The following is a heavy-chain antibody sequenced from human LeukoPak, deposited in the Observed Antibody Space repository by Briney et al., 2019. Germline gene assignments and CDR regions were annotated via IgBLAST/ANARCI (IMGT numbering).Heavy chain of an antibody. J-gene: IGHJ3*02. V-gene: IGHV1-69*13. CDR3: ARSFGYGVDAFDI. D-gene: IGHD5-18*01. Sequence: ASVKVSCKASGGTFSSYAISWVRQAPGQGLEWMGGIIPIFGTANYAQKFQGRVTITADESTSTAYMELSSLRAEDTAVYYCARSFGYGVDAFDIWGQGTMVTVSS. CDR2: IIPIFGTA. CDR1: GGTFSSYA.